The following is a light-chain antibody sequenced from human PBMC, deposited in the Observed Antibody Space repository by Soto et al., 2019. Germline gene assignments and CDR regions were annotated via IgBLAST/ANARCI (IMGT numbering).Light chain of an antibody. CDR2: EVT. Sequence: QSALTQPASVSGSPGQSITISCTGTSSDIGGYNYVSWYQQHPGKAPKLMISEVTNRPSGVSNRFSGSKSGNTASLTISGLQAEDEADYYCFSYAGSTYVFGTGTKATVL. CDR1: SSDIGGYNY. V-gene: IGLV2-14*01. J-gene: IGLJ1*01. CDR3: FSYAGSTYV.